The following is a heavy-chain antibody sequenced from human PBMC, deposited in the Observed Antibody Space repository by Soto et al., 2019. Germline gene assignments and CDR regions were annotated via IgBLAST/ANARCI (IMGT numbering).Heavy chain of an antibody. V-gene: IGHV2-5*02. CDR1: GFSLSSTRMA. Sequence: QITLKESGPTLVKPTQTLTLTCTFSGFSLSSTRMAVGWIRQPPGKALEWLALIYWDDDKRYSPFLKSRLTITKHTSKNQVVLTMSNMHPVDTARYYCAHIVVAGLGYYFDYWGQGTLGTVSS. J-gene: IGHJ4*02. CDR3: AHIVVAGLGYYFDY. CDR2: IYWDDDK. D-gene: IGHD6-19*01.